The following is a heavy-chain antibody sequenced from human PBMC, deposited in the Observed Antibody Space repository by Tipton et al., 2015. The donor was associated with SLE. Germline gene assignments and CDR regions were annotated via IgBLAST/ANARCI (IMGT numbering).Heavy chain of an antibody. V-gene: IGHV4-39*07. J-gene: IGHJ3*01. Sequence: TLSLTCTVSGGSISSSTYYWGWIRQPPGKGREWIGNIYYSGSTYYNPSLKSRVTISVDTSKNQLSLKLSSVTAADTAVYFCARIIAGHGDAFDVWGQGTMVTVSS. CDR1: GGSISSSTYY. CDR2: IYYSGST. CDR3: ARIIAGHGDAFDV.